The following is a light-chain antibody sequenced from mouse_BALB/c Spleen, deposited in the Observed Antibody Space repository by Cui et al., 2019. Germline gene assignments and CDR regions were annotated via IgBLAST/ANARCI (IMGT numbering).Light chain of an antibody. J-gene: IGKJ2*01. Sequence: QIVLTQSPSIISASPGERVTMTCSVSASGSSSYLYWYQQKSGSSAKLWIYSISNLVSGGTARSSGSRSGTSYSLTISSMEAEDAATYYCQQWSSNPYTFGGGTKLEIK. CDR2: SIS. V-gene: IGKV4-79*01. CDR1: ASGSSSY. CDR3: QQWSSNPYT.